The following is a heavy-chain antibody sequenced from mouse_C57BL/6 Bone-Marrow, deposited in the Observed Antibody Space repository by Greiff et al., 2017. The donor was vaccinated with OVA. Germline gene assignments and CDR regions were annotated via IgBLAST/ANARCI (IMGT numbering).Heavy chain of an antibody. Sequence: VQLQQSGAELARPGASVKLSCKASGYTFTSYGISWVKQRPGQGLEWIGEIYPRSGNTYYTEKFKGQATLTADKSSSTAYMELRSLTSEDSAVYFYARREMVTSYYDVWGTGTTVTVSS. CDR3: ARREMVTSYYDV. V-gene: IGHV1-81*01. J-gene: IGHJ1*03. D-gene: IGHD2-2*01. CDR2: IYPRSGNT. CDR1: GYTFTSYG.